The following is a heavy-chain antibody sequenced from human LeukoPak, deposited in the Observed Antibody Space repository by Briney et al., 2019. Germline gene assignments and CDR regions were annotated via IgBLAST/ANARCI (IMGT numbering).Heavy chain of an antibody. CDR1: GGTFSSYA. J-gene: IGHJ4*02. Sequence: ASVKVSCKASGGTFSSYAISWVRQPPGQGLEWMGGIIPIFGTANYAQKFQGRVTITADESTSTAYMELSSLRSEDTAVYYCARSSYYDILTGYYGGNFDYWGQGTLVTVSS. D-gene: IGHD3-9*01. CDR2: IIPIFGTA. CDR3: ARSSYYDILTGYYGGNFDY. V-gene: IGHV1-69*13.